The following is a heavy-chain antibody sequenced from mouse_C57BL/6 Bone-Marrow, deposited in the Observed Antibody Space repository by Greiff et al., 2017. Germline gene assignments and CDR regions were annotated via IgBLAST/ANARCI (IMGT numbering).Heavy chain of an antibody. CDR2: ISSGGSYT. J-gene: IGHJ3*01. Sequence: EVKLMESGGDLVKPGGSLKLSCAASGFTFSSYGMSWVRQTPDKRLEWVATISSGGSYTYYPDSVKGRFTISRDNAKNTLYLQMSSLKSEDTAMDYCARLGVRQFAYWGQGTLVTVSA. CDR3: ARLGVRQFAY. CDR1: GFTFSSYG. V-gene: IGHV5-6*01. D-gene: IGHD2-14*01.